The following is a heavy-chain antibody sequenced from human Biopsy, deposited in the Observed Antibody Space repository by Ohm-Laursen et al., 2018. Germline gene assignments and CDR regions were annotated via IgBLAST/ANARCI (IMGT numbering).Heavy chain of an antibody. CDR1: GYTFSDYY. Sequence: ASVKVSCKASGYTFSDYYFHWVRQAPGKGLEWMGIIAPRGSDATYAQKFQGRLIMTTDTSTATVYMQLGNLTSEDTAVYFCARDRIELEATPTNADYYYFGMDVWGQGTTVTVS. CDR2: IAPRGSDA. V-gene: IGHV1-46*01. J-gene: IGHJ6*02. D-gene: IGHD1-26*01. CDR3: ARDRIELEATPTNADYYYFGMDV.